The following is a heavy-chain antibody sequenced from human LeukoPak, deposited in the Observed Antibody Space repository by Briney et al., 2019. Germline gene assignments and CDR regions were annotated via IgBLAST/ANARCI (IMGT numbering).Heavy chain of an antibody. CDR2: IYNGGST. D-gene: IGHD4-23*01. CDR1: GASVNSDSYY. CDR3: ARHYRGIDY. V-gene: IGHV4-61*03. J-gene: IGHJ4*02. Sequence: SETLSLTCTFSGASVNSDSYYWSWIRQPPGKGLEWVGHIYNGGSTNYNPSLKSRVTMSVDTSKNHFSVKLSSVTAADTAVYYCARHYRGIDYWGQGTLATVSS.